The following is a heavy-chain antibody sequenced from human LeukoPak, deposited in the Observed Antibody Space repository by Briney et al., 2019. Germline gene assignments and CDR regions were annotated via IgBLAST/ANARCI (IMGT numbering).Heavy chain of an antibody. D-gene: IGHD3-22*01. Sequence: GGSLRLSCAASGFTFSTYAMHWVRQAPGKGLEWVAVISYDGSNKYYADSVKGRFTISRDNSKNTLYLQMNSLRAEDTAVYYCARGYYDSSGYYNYWGQGTLVTVSS. V-gene: IGHV3-30-3*01. CDR3: ARGYYDSSGYYNY. J-gene: IGHJ4*02. CDR2: ISYDGSNK. CDR1: GFTFSTYA.